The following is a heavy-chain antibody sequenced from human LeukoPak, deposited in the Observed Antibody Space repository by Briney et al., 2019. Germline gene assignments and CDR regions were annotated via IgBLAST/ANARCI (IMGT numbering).Heavy chain of an antibody. CDR3: ARQGALVKGIDY. J-gene: IGHJ4*02. CDR1: GYTFTVYY. Sequence: GASVKVSCKASGYTFTVYYMHWVRQAPGQGLEWMGWINPNSGVTNYAQKFQGRVTMTRDTSISTVYMELSRLRSDDTAVYYCARQGALVKGIDYWGQGTLVTVSS. CDR2: INPNSGVT. V-gene: IGHV1-2*02. D-gene: IGHD6-13*01.